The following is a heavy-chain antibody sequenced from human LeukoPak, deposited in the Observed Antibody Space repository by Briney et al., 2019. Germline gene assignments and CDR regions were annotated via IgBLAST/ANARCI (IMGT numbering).Heavy chain of an antibody. D-gene: IGHD2-2*01. CDR1: GFTFSSYA. Sequence: PGRSLRLSCAASGFTFSSYAMHWVRQAPGKGLEWVAVVSTDGSNQYYADSVKGRFTISRDNSKNTLYLQMNSLRVEDTAVYYCAKELAPYYQLHQDWGQGTLVTVSS. J-gene: IGHJ4*02. CDR2: VSTDGSNQ. CDR3: AKELAPYYQLHQD. V-gene: IGHV3-30-3*01.